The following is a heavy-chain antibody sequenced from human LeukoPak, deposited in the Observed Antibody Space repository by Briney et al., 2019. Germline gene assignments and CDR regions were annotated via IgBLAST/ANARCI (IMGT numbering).Heavy chain of an antibody. V-gene: IGHV1-24*01. CDR3: ATVTLGASSPRIGSLGY. J-gene: IGHJ4*02. CDR2: FDPEDGET. Sequence: ASVEVSCKVSGYTLTELSMHWVRQAPGKGIEWVGGFDPEDGETIYAQKFQGRVTMTEDTSTDTAYMELSSLRSEDTAVYYCATVTLGASSPRIGSLGYWGEGTLVTVSS. D-gene: IGHD1-26*01. CDR1: GYTLTELS.